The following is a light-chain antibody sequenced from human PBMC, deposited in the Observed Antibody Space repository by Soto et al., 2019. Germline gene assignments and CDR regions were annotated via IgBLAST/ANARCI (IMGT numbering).Light chain of an antibody. CDR2: EVN. Sequence: QSALTRPPSASGSPGQSITISCTGTSSDVGGYNYVSWYQQHPGSAPKLIIHEVNKRPSGVPDRFSGSKSGNTASLTVTGLQAEDEADYYCSSYAGSNILVFGEGTKLTVL. J-gene: IGLJ2*01. V-gene: IGLV2-8*01. CDR1: SSDVGGYNY. CDR3: SSYAGSNILV.